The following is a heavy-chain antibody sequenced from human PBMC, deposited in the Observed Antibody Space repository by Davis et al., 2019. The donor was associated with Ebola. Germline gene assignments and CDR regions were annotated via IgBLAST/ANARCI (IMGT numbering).Heavy chain of an antibody. CDR2: ISSNGGST. V-gene: IGHV3-64D*08. Sequence: GGSLRLSCSASGFTFSSYAMHWIRQAPGKGLEYVSAISSNGGSTYYADSVKGRFTISRDNSKNTLYLQMSSLRAEDTAVYYCARDGVTMVQGVIRSNWFDPWGQGTLVTVSS. J-gene: IGHJ5*02. D-gene: IGHD3-10*01. CDR3: ARDGVTMVQGVIRSNWFDP. CDR1: GFTFSSYA.